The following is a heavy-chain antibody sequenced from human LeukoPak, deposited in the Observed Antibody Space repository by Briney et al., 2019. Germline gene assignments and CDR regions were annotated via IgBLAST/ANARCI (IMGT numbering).Heavy chain of an antibody. CDR1: GGTFSSYA. Sequence: SVKVSCKASGGTFSSYAISWVRQAPGQGLEWMGRIIPILGIANYAQKFQGRVTITADKSTSTAYMELSSLRSEDTAVYYCARDERTTGAGYYYYGMDVWGQGTTVTVSS. J-gene: IGHJ6*02. V-gene: IGHV1-69*04. D-gene: IGHD1-1*01. CDR2: IIPILGIA. CDR3: ARDERTTGAGYYYYGMDV.